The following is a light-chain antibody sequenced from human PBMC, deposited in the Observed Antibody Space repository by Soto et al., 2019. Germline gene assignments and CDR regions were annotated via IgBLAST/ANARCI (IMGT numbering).Light chain of an antibody. J-gene: IGKJ1*01. V-gene: IGKV1-12*01. CDR2: AAS. Sequence: DIQMTQSPSSVSASIGYRVTSSCRASQSIYTWLVWYQQKPGKAPKLLIYAASSLQSGVPTRFSGSGSGTEFTLTISSLQSEDFAVYYCQQYNKWPRTFGQGTKVDIK. CDR1: QSIYTW. CDR3: QQYNKWPRT.